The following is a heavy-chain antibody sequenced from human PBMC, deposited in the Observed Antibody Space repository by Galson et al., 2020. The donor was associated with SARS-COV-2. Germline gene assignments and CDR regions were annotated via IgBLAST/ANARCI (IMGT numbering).Heavy chain of an antibody. CDR1: GYTFTSYG. CDR3: AREGVIAADECYYYGMDV. J-gene: IGHJ6*02. V-gene: IGHV1-18*01. CDR2: ISAYNGNT. D-gene: IGHD6-13*01. Sequence: ASVKVSCKASGYTFTSYGISWVRQAPGQGLEWMGWISAYNGNTNYAQKLQGRVTMTTDTSTSTAYMELRSLRSDDTAVYYCAREGVIAADECYYYGMDVWGQGTTVTVSS.